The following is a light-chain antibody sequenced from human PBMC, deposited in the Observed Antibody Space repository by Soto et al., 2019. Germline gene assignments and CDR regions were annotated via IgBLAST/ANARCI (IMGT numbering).Light chain of an antibody. V-gene: IGLV1-44*01. Sequence: QSVLTQPPSASGTPGQRVTISCSGSSSNIGSNTVNWYQQLPGTAPKLLIYSNNQRPSSVTXRFSGSTSGKSASLAISGLQSEDEADYYCAAWDDSLNGYVFGTGTKVT. CDR3: AAWDDSLNGYV. J-gene: IGLJ1*01. CDR1: SSNIGSNT. CDR2: SNN.